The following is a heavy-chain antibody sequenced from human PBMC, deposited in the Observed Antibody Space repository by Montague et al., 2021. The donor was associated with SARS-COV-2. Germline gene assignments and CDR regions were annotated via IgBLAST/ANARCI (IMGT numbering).Heavy chain of an antibody. V-gene: IGHV4-59*01. D-gene: IGHD1-26*01. CDR1: GGSISPYY. Sequence: SETLSLTCTVSGGSISPYYWGWIRQPPGKGLEWIGNIYYTGSTNSNSSLKSRLTISVDTSENQFSLKVTSVTPADTAVYYCARVGWALRVGDYYFDSWGQGTLVTVSS. CDR2: IYYTGST. J-gene: IGHJ4*02. CDR3: ARVGWALRVGDYYFDS.